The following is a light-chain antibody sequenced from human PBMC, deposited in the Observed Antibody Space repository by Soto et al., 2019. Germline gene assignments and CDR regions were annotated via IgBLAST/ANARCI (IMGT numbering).Light chain of an antibody. CDR2: DVS. CDR1: SSDVGGYNY. V-gene: IGLV2-14*03. J-gene: IGLJ1*01. CDR3: SSYRTSNTRQIV. Sequence: QSALTQPASVSGSPGQSITISCTGTSSDVGGYNYVSWYQHHPGKAPKLMIYDVSNRLSGVSNRFSGSKSGNTASLSISGVQPEDEADYYCSSYRTSNTRQIVCGTGTKLTVL.